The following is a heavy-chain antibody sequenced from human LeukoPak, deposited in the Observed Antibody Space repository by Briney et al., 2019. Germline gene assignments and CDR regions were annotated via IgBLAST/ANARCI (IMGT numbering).Heavy chain of an antibody. D-gene: IGHD3-22*01. CDR3: ARDDSSGYALDY. V-gene: IGHV4-30-4*08. CDR1: GGSISSGDYY. J-gene: IGHJ4*02. CDR2: IYYSGST. Sequence: SETLSLTCTVSGGSISSGDYYWSWIRQPPGKGLEWIGYIYYSGSTYYNPSLKSRVTISVDTSKNQFSLKLGSVTAADTAVYYCARDDSSGYALDYWGQGTLVTVSS.